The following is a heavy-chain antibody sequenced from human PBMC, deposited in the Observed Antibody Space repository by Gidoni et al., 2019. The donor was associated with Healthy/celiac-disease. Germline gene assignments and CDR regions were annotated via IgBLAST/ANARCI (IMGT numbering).Heavy chain of an antibody. D-gene: IGHD2-15*01. CDR1: GFTFSSYA. Sequence: QVQLVESGGGVVQPGRSLRLSCAASGFTFSSYAMHWVRQAPGKGLEWVAVISYDGSNKYYADSVKGRFTISRDNSKNTLYLQMNSLRAEDTAVYYCARHIVVVVAAPEGGMDVWGQGTTVTVSS. CDR3: ARHIVVVVAAPEGGMDV. J-gene: IGHJ6*02. V-gene: IGHV3-30-3*01. CDR2: ISYDGSNK.